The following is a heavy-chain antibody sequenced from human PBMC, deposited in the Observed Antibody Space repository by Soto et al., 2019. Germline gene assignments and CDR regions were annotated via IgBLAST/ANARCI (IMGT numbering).Heavy chain of an antibody. CDR3: ARDAPSTGPLDS. D-gene: IGHD7-27*01. CDR1: GGSISSSSSY. Sequence: SETLSLTCSVSGGSISSSSSYWGWIRQPPGKGLEWIGSIYYSGSTYYNPSLKSRLTISIDTAKNQFSLKVASVTAADTAVYYCARDAPSTGPLDSWGQGTLVTVSS. J-gene: IGHJ4*02. V-gene: IGHV4-39*07. CDR2: IYYSGST.